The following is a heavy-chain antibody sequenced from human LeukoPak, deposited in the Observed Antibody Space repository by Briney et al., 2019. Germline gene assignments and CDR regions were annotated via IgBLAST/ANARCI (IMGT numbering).Heavy chain of an antibody. J-gene: IGHJ6*04. D-gene: IGHD2-15*01. Sequence: ASVKVSCKASGYTFTNYHLHWVRQAPGQGLEWMGWINPNSGGTNYAQKFQGRVTMTRDTSISTAYMELSRLRSEDTAVYYCAREAGFRGMDVWGKGTTVTVSS. V-gene: IGHV1-2*02. CDR3: AREAGFRGMDV. CDR2: INPNSGGT. CDR1: GYTFTNYH.